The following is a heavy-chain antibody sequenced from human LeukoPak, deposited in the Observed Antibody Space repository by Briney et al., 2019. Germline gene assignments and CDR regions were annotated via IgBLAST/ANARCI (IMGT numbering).Heavy chain of an antibody. CDR2: IYYSGST. V-gene: IGHV4-39*07. J-gene: IGHJ1*01. Sequence: PSETLSLTCTVSGGSISSSSYYWGWIRQPPGKGLEWIGSIYYSGSTYYNPSLKSRVTISVDTSKNQFSLKLSSVTAADTAVYYCATRAGLGLVTAIPAVPYFQHWGQGTLVTVSS. CDR1: GGSISSSSYY. D-gene: IGHD2-21*02. CDR3: ATRAGLGLVTAIPAVPYFQH.